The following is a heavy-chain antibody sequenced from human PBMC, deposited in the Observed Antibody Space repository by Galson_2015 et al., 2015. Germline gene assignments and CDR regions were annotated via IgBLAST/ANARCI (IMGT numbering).Heavy chain of an antibody. D-gene: IGHD3-9*01. CDR1: GFTFTSSA. J-gene: IGHJ4*02. V-gene: IGHV1-58*01. CDR2: IVVGSGNT. Sequence: SVKVSCKASGFTFTSSAVQWVRQARGQRLEWIGWIVVGSGNTNYAQKFQERVTITRDMSTSTAYMELSSLRSEDTAVYYCAADSLYDILTGMGYFGYWGQGTLVTVSS. CDR3: AADSLYDILTGMGYFGY.